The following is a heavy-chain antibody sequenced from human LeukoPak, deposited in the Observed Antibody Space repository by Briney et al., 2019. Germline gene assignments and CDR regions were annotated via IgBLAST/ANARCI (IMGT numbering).Heavy chain of an antibody. CDR2: IYYSGST. Sequence: PSETLSLTCTVSGGSISSYYWSWIRQPPGKGLEWIGYIYYSGSTNYNPSLKSRVTMSVDTSKNQFSLKLSSVTAADTAVYYCARVKEVNWFDPWGQGTLVTVSS. CDR1: GGSISSYY. J-gene: IGHJ5*02. D-gene: IGHD2-21*01. V-gene: IGHV4-59*12. CDR3: ARVKEVNWFDP.